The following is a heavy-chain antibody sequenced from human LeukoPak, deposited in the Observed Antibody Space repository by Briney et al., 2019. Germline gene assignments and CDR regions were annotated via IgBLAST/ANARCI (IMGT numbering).Heavy chain of an antibody. CDR1: GYTFTSYG. Sequence: ASVKVSCKASGYTFTSYGISWVRQAPGQGLEWMGWISAYNGNTNYAQKLQGRVTMTTDTSTSTAYMELRSQRSDDTAVYYCAREYVVVPAAIGAFDIWGQGTMVTVSS. V-gene: IGHV1-18*04. CDR2: ISAYNGNT. D-gene: IGHD2-2*01. J-gene: IGHJ3*02. CDR3: AREYVVVPAAIGAFDI.